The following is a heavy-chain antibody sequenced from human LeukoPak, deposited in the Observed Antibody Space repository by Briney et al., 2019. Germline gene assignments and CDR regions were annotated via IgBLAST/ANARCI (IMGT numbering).Heavy chain of an antibody. V-gene: IGHV3-21*01. CDR2: ISSTTIYI. J-gene: IGHJ3*02. CDR1: GFTFSTYS. CDR3: ARSMYSSDWSDAFDI. Sequence: GGSLRLSCAASGFTFSTYSMNWVRQAPGKRLEWVSSISSTTIYIYYADSVKGRFTISRDNAKNSLYLQMNSLRAEDTAVYYCARSMYSSDWSDAFDIWGQGTMVTVSS. D-gene: IGHD6-19*01.